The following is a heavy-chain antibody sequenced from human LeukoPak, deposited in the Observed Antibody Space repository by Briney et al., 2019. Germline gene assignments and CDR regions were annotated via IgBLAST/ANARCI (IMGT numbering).Heavy chain of an antibody. J-gene: IGHJ3*02. CDR3: ERRKPDSGWWLDAFDI. CDR2: IYYSGST. V-gene: IGHV4-59*01. D-gene: IGHD6-19*01. Sequence: SETLSLTCTVSGGSISSYYWSWIRQPPGKGLEWIGYIYYSGSTNYNPSLKSRVTISVDTSKNQFSLKLSSVTAADPAVYYCERRKPDSGWWLDAFDIWGQGTMVTVSS. CDR1: GGSISSYY.